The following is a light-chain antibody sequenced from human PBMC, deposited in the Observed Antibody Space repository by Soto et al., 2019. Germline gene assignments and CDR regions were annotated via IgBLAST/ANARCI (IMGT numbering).Light chain of an antibody. Sequence: QSVLTQPASVSGCPGQSITISCTGTSSDIGGYKYVSWYQQYPGKAPKLMIYEGSKRPSGVSNRFSGSKSGNTASLTISGLQAEDEADYYCSSFSSSTTLYVFGTGTKVTAL. CDR1: SSDIGGYKY. CDR2: EGS. V-gene: IGLV2-14*01. J-gene: IGLJ1*01. CDR3: SSFSSSTTLYV.